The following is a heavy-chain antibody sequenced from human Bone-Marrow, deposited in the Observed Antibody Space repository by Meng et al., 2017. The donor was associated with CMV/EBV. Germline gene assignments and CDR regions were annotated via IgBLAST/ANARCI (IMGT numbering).Heavy chain of an antibody. CDR1: GYSFTSYW. J-gene: IGHJ4*02. D-gene: IGHD2-2*01. V-gene: IGHV5-51*01. Sequence: GESLKISCKGSGYSFTSYWIGWVRQMPGKGLEWMGIIYPGDSDTRYSPSFQGQVTISADKSISTAYLQWSSLKASDTAMYYCARPLEPAADDWSIVYWGQGTLVNVYS. CDR3: ARPLEPAADDWSIVY. CDR2: IYPGDSDT.